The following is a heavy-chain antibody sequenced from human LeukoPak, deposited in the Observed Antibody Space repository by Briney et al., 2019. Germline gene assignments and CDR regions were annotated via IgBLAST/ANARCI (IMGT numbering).Heavy chain of an antibody. Sequence: GGSLRLSCAASGFTFSSYAMSWVRQAPGKGLGWVSAISGSGGSTYYADSVKGRFTISRDNSKNTLYLQMNSLRAEDTAVYYCANAGDFWSGYKFDYWGQGTLVTVSS. J-gene: IGHJ4*02. CDR3: ANAGDFWSGYKFDY. CDR2: ISGSGGST. D-gene: IGHD3-3*01. CDR1: GFTFSSYA. V-gene: IGHV3-23*01.